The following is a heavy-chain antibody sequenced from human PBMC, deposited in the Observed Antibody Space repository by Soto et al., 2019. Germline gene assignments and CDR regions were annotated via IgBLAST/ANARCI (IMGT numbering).Heavy chain of an antibody. Sequence: PSETLSLTCIVSGGSSSSSSYYWGWFRQPPGKGVEWIGSIYYSGSTYYNPSLKSRDTISVDTSKNHFSLKLSSVPAADTAVFYCSRHRARNWFDPCVQGTLVTVSS. V-gene: IGHV4-39*01. D-gene: IGHD6-6*01. CDR2: IYYSGST. CDR3: SRHRARNWFDP. J-gene: IGHJ5*02. CDR1: GGSSSSSSYY.